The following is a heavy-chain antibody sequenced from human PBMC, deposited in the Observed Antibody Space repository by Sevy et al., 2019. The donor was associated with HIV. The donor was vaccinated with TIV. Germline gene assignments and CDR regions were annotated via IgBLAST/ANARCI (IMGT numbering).Heavy chain of an antibody. CDR1: GFTFDDYA. CDR2: ISWNSGSI. D-gene: IGHD6-25*01. J-gene: IGHJ4*02. Sequence: GGSLRLSCAASGFTFDDYAMHWVRQAPGKGLEWVSGISWNSGSIGYADSVKGRFTISRDNAKNSLYLQMNSLRAEDMALYYCAKGIGYPIDLPFDYWGQGTLVTVSS. CDR3: AKGIGYPIDLPFDY. V-gene: IGHV3-9*03.